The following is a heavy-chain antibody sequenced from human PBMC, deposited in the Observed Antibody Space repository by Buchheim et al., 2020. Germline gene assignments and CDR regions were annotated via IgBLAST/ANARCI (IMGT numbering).Heavy chain of an antibody. D-gene: IGHD2-21*01. V-gene: IGHV4-31*04. J-gene: IGHJ5*02. CDR1: GDSISSGADY. Sequence: QVRLQESGPGRVKPSQTLSLTCNVSGDSISSGADYWSWIRQYPGQGLQWIGNIYYSGTTYYNPSLKSRATISVDRSTNQFSLKMTSVTAADSAMYYCAKCGVSSWEGWFTSWGQGT. CDR2: IYYSGTT. CDR3: AKCGVSSWEGWFTS.